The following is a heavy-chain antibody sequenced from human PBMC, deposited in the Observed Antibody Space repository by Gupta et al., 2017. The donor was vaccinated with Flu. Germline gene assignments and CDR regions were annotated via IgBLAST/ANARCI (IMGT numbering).Heavy chain of an antibody. D-gene: IGHD5-18*01. CDR3: EKDGDVAGYSFTDC. Sequence: EVQLVESGGGLVQPGGSLRLSCSASGFPFSSYPMHCVRQAPGKELESVSSIFGNWDSTYYADSVRGRFTISRDNSKNTLYLQMSSLRVEDTAVYYCEKDGDVAGYSFTDCWGQGTLVTVSS. J-gene: IGHJ4*02. CDR2: IFGNWDST. CDR1: GFPFSSYP. V-gene: IGHV3-64D*06.